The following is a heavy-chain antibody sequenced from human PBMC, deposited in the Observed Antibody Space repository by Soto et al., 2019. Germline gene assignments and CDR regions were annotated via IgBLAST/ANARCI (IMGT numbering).Heavy chain of an antibody. V-gene: IGHV1-2*04. CDR1: GYTFTGYY. CDR2: INPNSGGT. Sequence: ASVKVSCKASGYTFTGYYMHWVRQAPGQGLEWMGWINPNSGGTNYAQKFQGWVTMTRDTSISTAYMELSRLRSDDTAVYYCARELNGVVYASTPFDYWGQGTLVTVSS. CDR3: ARELNGVVYASTPFDY. D-gene: IGHD2-8*02. J-gene: IGHJ4*02.